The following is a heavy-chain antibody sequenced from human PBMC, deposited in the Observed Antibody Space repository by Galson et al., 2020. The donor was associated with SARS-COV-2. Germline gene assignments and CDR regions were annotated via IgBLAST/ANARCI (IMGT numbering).Heavy chain of an antibody. Sequence: RGSLRLSCAASGFTFSNYAMHWVRQAPGKGLEWVAVISYDGSNKYYGDSVKGRFTISRDNSKNTLYLQMNSLRAEDTAVYYCARDGAARPYLYYYYYMDVWGKGTTVTVSS. D-gene: IGHD6-6*01. V-gene: IGHV3-30*04. J-gene: IGHJ6*03. CDR1: GFTFSNYA. CDR3: ARDGAARPYLYYYYYMDV. CDR2: ISYDGSNK.